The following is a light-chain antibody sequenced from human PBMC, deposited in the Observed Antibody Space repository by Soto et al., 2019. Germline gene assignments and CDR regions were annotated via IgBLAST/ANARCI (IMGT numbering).Light chain of an antibody. Sequence: QSVLAQPASVSGPPGQSIAISCTGTSSDVGGYNYVSWYQQHPGKAPKFLISEVSIRPSGVSDRFSGSKSGNTASLTISGLQTEDEADYYCSSFTSAYTFVFGSGTKVTVL. CDR2: EVS. V-gene: IGLV2-14*01. CDR3: SSFTSAYTFV. J-gene: IGLJ1*01. CDR1: SSDVGGYNY.